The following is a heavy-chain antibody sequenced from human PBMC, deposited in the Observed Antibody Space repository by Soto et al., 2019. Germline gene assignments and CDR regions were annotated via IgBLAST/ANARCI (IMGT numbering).Heavy chain of an antibody. CDR2: ISGSGGST. D-gene: IGHD1-26*01. Sequence: EVQLLESGGGLVQPGGSLRLSCAASGFTFSSDAMSWVRQAPGKGLEWVSAISGSGGSTYYADSVKGRFTISRDNSKNTLYLKMNSLSAEDTAVYYCAKDHAELDAFDIWGEGTMVTVSS. CDR1: GFTFSSDA. J-gene: IGHJ3*02. CDR3: AKDHAELDAFDI. V-gene: IGHV3-23*01.